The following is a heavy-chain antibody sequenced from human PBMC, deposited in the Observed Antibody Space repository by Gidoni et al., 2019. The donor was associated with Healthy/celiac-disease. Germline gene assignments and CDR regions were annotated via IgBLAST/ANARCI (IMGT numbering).Heavy chain of an antibody. D-gene: IGHD5-18*01. CDR1: GFTFSSYA. V-gene: IGHV3-30*01. Sequence: QVQLVESGGGVVQPGRSLRLSCAASGFTFSSYAMHWVRQAPGKGLEWVAVISYDGSNKYYADSVKGRFTISRDNSKNTLYLQMNSLRAEDTAVYYCARDGSARLRNRGYSYGYYFDYWGQGTLVTVSS. CDR3: ARDGSARLRNRGYSYGYYFDY. CDR2: ISYDGSNK. J-gene: IGHJ4*02.